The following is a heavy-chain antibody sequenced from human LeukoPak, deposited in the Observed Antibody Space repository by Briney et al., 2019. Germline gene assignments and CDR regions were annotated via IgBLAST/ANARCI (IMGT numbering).Heavy chain of an antibody. CDR3: ARGRRFVLRYFDWLGSDYYFDY. D-gene: IGHD3-9*01. CDR1: GYSISSSNW. V-gene: IGHV4-28*03. CDR2: IYYSGST. Sequence: SDTLSLTCAVSGYSISSSNWWGWIRQPPGKGLEWIGYIYYSGSTYYNPSLKSRVTISVDTSKNQFSLKLSSVTAADTAVYYCARGRRFVLRYFDWLGSDYYFDYWGQGTLVTVSS. J-gene: IGHJ4*02.